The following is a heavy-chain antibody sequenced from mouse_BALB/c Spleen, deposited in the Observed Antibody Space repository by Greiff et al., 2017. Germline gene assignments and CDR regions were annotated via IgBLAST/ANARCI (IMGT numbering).Heavy chain of an antibody. J-gene: IGHJ1*01. D-gene: IGHD1-1*01. V-gene: IGHV5-6*02. Sequence: EVKLVESGGDLVKPGGSLKLSCAASGFTFSSYGMSWVRQTPDKRLEWVATISSGGSYTYYPDSVKGRFTISRDNAKNTLYLQMSSLKSEDTAMYYCARHRITTVVAKGDWYFDVWGAGTTVTVSS. CDR2: ISSGGSYT. CDR1: GFTFSSYG. CDR3: ARHRITTVVAKGDWYFDV.